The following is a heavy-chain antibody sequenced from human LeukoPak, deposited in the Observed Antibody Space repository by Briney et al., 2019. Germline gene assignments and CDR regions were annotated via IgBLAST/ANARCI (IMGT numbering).Heavy chain of an antibody. D-gene: IGHD1-26*01. J-gene: IGHJ6*02. V-gene: IGHV3-23*01. Sequence: GGSLRLSCAASGFTFSSYAMSWVRQAPGKGLEWVSDIRGSGGSTYYADSVKGRFTISRDNSKNTLYLQMNSLRAEDTAVYYCAKDGIPPYYYYGMDVWGQGTTVTVSS. CDR3: AKDGIPPYYYYGMDV. CDR2: IRGSGGST. CDR1: GFTFSSYA.